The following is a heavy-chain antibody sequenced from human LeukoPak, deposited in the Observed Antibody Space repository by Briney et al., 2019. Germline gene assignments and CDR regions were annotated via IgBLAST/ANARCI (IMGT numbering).Heavy chain of an antibody. J-gene: IGHJ5*02. CDR1: GFTFSSYG. Sequence: GGSLRLSCAASGFTFSSYGMSWVRQAPGKGLEWVSAISGSGGSTYYADSVKGRFTISRDNSKNTLYLQMNSLRAEDTAVYYCAKDLTFGGVLSGPFDPWGQGTLVTVSS. CDR2: ISGSGGST. D-gene: IGHD3-16*01. CDR3: AKDLTFGGVLSGPFDP. V-gene: IGHV3-23*01.